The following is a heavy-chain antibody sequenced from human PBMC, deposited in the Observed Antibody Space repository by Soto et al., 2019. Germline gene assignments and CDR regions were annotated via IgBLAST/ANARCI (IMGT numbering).Heavy chain of an antibody. CDR1: GGSISSSSYY. V-gene: IGHV4-39*01. D-gene: IGHD2-15*01. J-gene: IGHJ6*03. CDR3: ARLYCSGGSCYYYYYYYMDV. Sequence: SETLSLTCTVSGGSISSSSYYWGWIRQPPGKGLEWIGSIYYSGSTYYNTSLKSRVTISVDTSKNQFSLKLSSVTAADTAVYYCARLYCSGGSCYYYYYYYMDVWGKGTTVTVSS. CDR2: IYYSGST.